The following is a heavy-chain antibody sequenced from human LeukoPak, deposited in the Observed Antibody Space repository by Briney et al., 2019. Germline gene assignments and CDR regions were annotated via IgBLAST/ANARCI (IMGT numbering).Heavy chain of an antibody. D-gene: IGHD6-13*01. J-gene: IGHJ4*02. CDR3: ARGIAAAGSPNYFDY. CDR2: INHSGST. V-gene: IGHV4-34*01. CDR1: GGSFSDYY. Sequence: SETLSLTCAVYGGSFSDYYWSWIRQPPGKGLEWIGEINHSGSTNYNPSLKSRVTMSVDTSKNQFSLKLSSVTAADTAVYYCARGIAAAGSPNYFDYWGQGTLVTVSS.